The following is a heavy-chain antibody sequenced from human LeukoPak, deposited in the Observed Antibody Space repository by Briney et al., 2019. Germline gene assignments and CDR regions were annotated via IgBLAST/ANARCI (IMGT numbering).Heavy chain of an antibody. D-gene: IGHD3-22*01. CDR2: ISWNSGSI. CDR3: AKDMGGSGYPYYFDY. CDR1: GFTFDDYA. J-gene: IGHJ4*02. Sequence: PGRSPRLSCAASGFTFDDYAMHWVRQAPGKGLEWVSGISWNSGSIGYADSVKGRFTISRDNAKNSLYLQMNSLRAEDTALYYCAKDMGGSGYPYYFDYWGQGTLVTVSS. V-gene: IGHV3-9*01.